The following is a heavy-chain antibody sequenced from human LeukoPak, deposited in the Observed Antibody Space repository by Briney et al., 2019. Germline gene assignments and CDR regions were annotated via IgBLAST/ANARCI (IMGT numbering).Heavy chain of an antibody. D-gene: IGHD6-19*01. CDR3: VQEGSGWCAS. CDR2: ISSDGGSK. V-gene: IGHV3-64D*08. CDR1: GFTFSSSP. J-gene: IGHJ4*02. Sequence: GGSLRLSCSASGFTFSSSPMHWVRQAPGKGLEYVSAISSDGGSKYYGDSMKGRFTISRDNSKNILYLHVSSLRAEDTAVYYCVQEGSGWCASWGQGTLVTVSS.